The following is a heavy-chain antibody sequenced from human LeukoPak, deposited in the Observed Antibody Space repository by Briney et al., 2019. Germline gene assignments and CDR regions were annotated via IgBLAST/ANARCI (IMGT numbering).Heavy chain of an antibody. Sequence: PSETLSLTCTVSGGSISSYYWSWIRQPPGKGLEWIGYIYYSGSTNYNPSLKSRVTISVDTSKNQFSLKLSSVTAADTAVYYCARLPYGEWFRELFPDYFDYWGQGTLVTVSS. V-gene: IGHV4-59*01. CDR2: IYYSGST. CDR1: GGSISSYY. CDR3: ARLPYGEWFRELFPDYFDY. J-gene: IGHJ4*02. D-gene: IGHD3-10*01.